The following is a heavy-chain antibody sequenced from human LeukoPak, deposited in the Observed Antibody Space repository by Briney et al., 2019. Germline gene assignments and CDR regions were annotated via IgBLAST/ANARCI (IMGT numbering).Heavy chain of an antibody. V-gene: IGHV3-23*01. J-gene: IGHJ3*02. CDR2: ISGSGGST. CDR1: GFTFSSYA. D-gene: IGHD2-2*01. CDR3: AKVGGYCSSTSCYSPYDAFDI. Sequence: PGGSLRLSCAASGFTFSSYAMSWVRQALGKGLEWVSAISGSGGSTYYADSVKGRFTISRDNSKNTLYLQMNSLRAGDTAVYYCAKVGGYCSSTSCYSPYDAFDIWGQGTMVTVSS.